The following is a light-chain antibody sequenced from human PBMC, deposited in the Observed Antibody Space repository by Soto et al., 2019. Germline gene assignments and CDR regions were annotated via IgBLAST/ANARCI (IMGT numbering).Light chain of an antibody. V-gene: IGLV1-47*01. J-gene: IGLJ2*01. CDR2: RNN. CDR3: AAWDDSSKV. CDR1: SSNIGSNY. Sequence: QSVLTQPPSASGTPGQRVTISCSGSSSNIGSNYVYWYQQLPGTAPKLLIYRNNQRPSGVPDRFSGSKSGTSASLAISGLRSEDEADYYCAAWDDSSKVFGGGTKVTVL.